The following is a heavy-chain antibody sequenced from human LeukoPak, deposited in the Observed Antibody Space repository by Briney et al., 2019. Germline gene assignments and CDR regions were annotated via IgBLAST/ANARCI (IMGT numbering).Heavy chain of an antibody. Sequence: PGGSLRLSCAASGFTLSHYYMTWIRQAPGKGLEWLSYISSSGSPIYYADSLKGRFTISRDNAKNSLYLQMNSLRAEDTAVYYCARAQGGYSYGYGDYWGQGTLVTVSS. V-gene: IGHV3-11*04. CDR2: ISSSGSPI. CDR3: ARAQGGYSYGYGDY. CDR1: GFTLSHYY. J-gene: IGHJ4*02. D-gene: IGHD5-18*01.